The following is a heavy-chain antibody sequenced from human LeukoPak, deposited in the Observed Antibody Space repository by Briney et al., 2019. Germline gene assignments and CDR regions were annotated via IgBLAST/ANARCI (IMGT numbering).Heavy chain of an antibody. CDR3: ARGSFRWFGEHAFDI. Sequence: SETLSLTCTVSGGSISSYYWSWIRQPPGKGLEWIGYIYYSGSTNYNPSLKSRVTISVDTSKNQFSLKLSSVTAADTAVYYCARGSFRWFGEHAFDIWGQGTMVTVSS. D-gene: IGHD3-10*01. J-gene: IGHJ3*02. V-gene: IGHV4-59*12. CDR2: IYYSGST. CDR1: GGSISSYY.